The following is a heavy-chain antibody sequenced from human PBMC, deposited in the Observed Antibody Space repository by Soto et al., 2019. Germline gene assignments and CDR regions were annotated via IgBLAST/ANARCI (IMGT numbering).Heavy chain of an antibody. Sequence: GGSLRLSCVASGFTFSHPSMNWVRQAPGKGLEWVSSISSTSGFIFYADSLKGRFTISRDNAKNSLYLQMNSLRVDDTAVYYCARATIVTASHFDFWGQGIMVTVSS. V-gene: IGHV3-21*01. CDR1: GFTFSHPS. J-gene: IGHJ4*02. D-gene: IGHD2-21*02. CDR2: ISSTSGFI. CDR3: ARATIVTASHFDF.